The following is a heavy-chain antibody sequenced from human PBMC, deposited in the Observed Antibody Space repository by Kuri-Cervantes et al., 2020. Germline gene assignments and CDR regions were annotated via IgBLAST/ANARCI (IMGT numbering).Heavy chain of an antibody. CDR2: IYYSGST. J-gene: IGHJ4*02. CDR3: ARGGRGEATCFDY. Sequence: SETLSLTCTVSGGSISSYYWSWIRQPPGKGLEWIGYIYYSGSTTYSPSLESRVSISVDTSKSQVSLNLASVTAADTAIYYCARGGRGEATCFDYWGQGILVTVSS. V-gene: IGHV4-59*01. CDR1: GGSISSYY. D-gene: IGHD1-26*01.